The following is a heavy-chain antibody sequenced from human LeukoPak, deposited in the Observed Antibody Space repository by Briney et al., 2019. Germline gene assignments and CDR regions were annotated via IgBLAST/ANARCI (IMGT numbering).Heavy chain of an antibody. CDR2: IDPSDSYT. CDR1: GYSFTSYW. CDR3: ARHENIFSTFDM. V-gene: IGHV5-10-1*01. J-gene: IGHJ3*02. D-gene: IGHD3-9*01. Sequence: GESLKISCEGSGYSFTSYWITWVRQMPGKGLEWMGRIDPSDSYTNYSPSFQGHVTISADKSISTAYLQWSSLKASDTAIYYCARHENIFSTFDMWGQGTMVTVSS.